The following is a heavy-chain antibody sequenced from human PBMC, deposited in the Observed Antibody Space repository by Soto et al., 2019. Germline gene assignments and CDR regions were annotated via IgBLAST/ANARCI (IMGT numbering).Heavy chain of an antibody. Sequence: GGTLRLPGAVAACTFSSFVMGWGRQAQETAVESDPTMRGSGGSTYYADSVKGPFPPSRDNYKNTLYLQMISQRAEDTAVYYCARVASGSHSVWFDHWGQGALVTVS. CDR1: ACTFSSFV. D-gene: IGHD1-26*01. V-gene: IGHV3-23*01. CDR2: MRGSGGST. CDR3: ARVASGSHSVWFDH. J-gene: IGHJ5*02.